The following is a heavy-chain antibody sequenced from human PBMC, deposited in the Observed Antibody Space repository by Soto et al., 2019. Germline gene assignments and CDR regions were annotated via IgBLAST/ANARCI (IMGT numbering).Heavy chain of an antibody. CDR3: ARHPSPPDILTGYYRRGANWFDP. D-gene: IGHD3-9*01. J-gene: IGHJ5*02. Sequence: QLQLQESGPGLVKPSETLSLTFTVSGGSISSSSYYWGWIRQPPGKGLEWIGSIYYSGSTYYNPSLKSRVTISVDTSKNQFSLKLSSVTAADTAVYYCARHPSPPDILTGYYRRGANWFDPWGQGTLVTVSS. CDR1: GGSISSSSYY. CDR2: IYYSGST. V-gene: IGHV4-39*01.